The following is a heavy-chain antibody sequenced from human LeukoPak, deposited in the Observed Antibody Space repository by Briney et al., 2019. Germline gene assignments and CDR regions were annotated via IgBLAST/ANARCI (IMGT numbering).Heavy chain of an antibody. CDR1: GFTFRSYD. Sequence: GGSLRLSCAASGFTFRSYDMHWVRQATGKGLEWASGIGTAGELYYPGSVKGRFTISRENAKNSLYLQMNSLRAGDTAVYYCARAAYSSTWYSRYFDLWGRGTLVTVSS. V-gene: IGHV3-13*01. CDR2: IGTAGEL. CDR3: ARAAYSSTWYSRYFDL. D-gene: IGHD6-13*01. J-gene: IGHJ2*01.